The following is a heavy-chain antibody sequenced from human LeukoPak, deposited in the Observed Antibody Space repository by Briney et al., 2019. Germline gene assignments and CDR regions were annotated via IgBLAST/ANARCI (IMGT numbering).Heavy chain of an antibody. Sequence: ASVKVSCKASRYTFTGYYMHWVRQAPGQGLEWMGWINPNSGGTNYAQKFQGRVTMTRDTSISTAYMELSRLRSDDTAVYYCARDTSGVYGGNLPPDYWGQGTLVTVSS. CDR3: ARDTSGVYGGNLPPDY. CDR2: INPNSGGT. CDR1: RYTFTGYY. V-gene: IGHV1-2*02. J-gene: IGHJ4*02. D-gene: IGHD4-23*01.